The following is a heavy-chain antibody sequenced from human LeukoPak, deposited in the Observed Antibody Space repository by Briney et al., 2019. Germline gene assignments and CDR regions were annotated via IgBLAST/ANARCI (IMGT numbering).Heavy chain of an antibody. CDR1: GGSISSYY. CDR3: ARSVVVVTADAFDI. Sequence: SEALSLTCTVSGGSISSYYWSWIRQPPGKGLEWIGYIYYSGSTNYNPSLKSRVTISVDTSKNQFSLKLSSVTAADTAVYYCARSVVVVTADAFDIWGQGTMVTVSS. J-gene: IGHJ3*02. D-gene: IGHD2-21*02. CDR2: IYYSGST. V-gene: IGHV4-59*01.